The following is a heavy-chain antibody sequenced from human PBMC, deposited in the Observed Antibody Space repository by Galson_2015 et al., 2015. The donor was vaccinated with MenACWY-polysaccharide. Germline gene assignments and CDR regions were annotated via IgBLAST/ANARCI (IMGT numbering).Heavy chain of an antibody. Sequence: SLRLSCAASGFSLGAWYMSWIRQAPGKGLEWLSYISKSGDSIYYGDSVKGRFAISRDNAKNSLYLQLNSLEVEDTAVYYCARVRYSTGKYQFDYWGQGTLVAVSS. CDR2: ISKSGDSI. V-gene: IGHV3-11*01. CDR1: GFSLGAWY. D-gene: IGHD2-2*01. J-gene: IGHJ4*02. CDR3: ARVRYSTGKYQFDY.